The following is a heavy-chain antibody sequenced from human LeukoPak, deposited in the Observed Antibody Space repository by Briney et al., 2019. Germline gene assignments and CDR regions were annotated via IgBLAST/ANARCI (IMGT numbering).Heavy chain of an antibody. J-gene: IGHJ4*02. CDR3: AATYYYDGSGDY. CDR1: GFTFNTYE. V-gene: IGHV3-48*03. Sequence: GGSLRLSCAASGFTFNTYEMNWVRLAPGKGPEWVAYISRSGTTRNYADSVRGRFTISRDNAKNSLYLLMNSLRTEDTAVYYCAATYYYDGSGDYWGQGTLVTVSS. D-gene: IGHD3-22*01. CDR2: ISRSGTTR.